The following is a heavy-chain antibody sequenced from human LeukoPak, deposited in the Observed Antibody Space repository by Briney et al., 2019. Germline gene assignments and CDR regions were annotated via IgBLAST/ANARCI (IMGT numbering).Heavy chain of an antibody. CDR1: GFTVSSKY. CDR3: ARSNGVTTVAPFAY. CDR2: IYSNGDT. Sequence: GGSLRLSCAASGFTVSSKYMSWVRQAPGKGLEWVSVIYSNGDTYYTDSVKGRFTISRDNSKNTLYLQMNSLRAEDTAVYHCARSNGVTTVAPFAYWGQGPLVTVSS. D-gene: IGHD4-23*01. V-gene: IGHV3-53*01. J-gene: IGHJ4*02.